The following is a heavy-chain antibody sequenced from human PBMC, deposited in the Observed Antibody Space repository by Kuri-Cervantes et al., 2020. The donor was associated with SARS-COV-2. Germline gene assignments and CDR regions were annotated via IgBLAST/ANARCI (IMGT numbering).Heavy chain of an antibody. J-gene: IGHJ4*02. CDR1: GSTFSNAW. CDR3: ARVRFLEWLPDDC. V-gene: IGHV3-15*01. CDR2: IKSKTDGGTT. D-gene: IGHD3-3*01. Sequence: GESLKISCAASGSTFSNAWMSWVRQAPGKGLEWVGRIKSKTDGGTTDYAAPVKGRFTISRDDSKNTLYLQMNSLKTEDTAVYYCARVRFLEWLPDDCWGQGTLVTVSS.